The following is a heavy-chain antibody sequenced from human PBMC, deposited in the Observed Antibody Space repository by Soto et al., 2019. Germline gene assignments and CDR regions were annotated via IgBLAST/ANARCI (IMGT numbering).Heavy chain of an antibody. J-gene: IGHJ4*02. Sequence: ISWVRQAPGQGLEWMGGIIPIFGTANYAQKFQGRVTITADESTSTAYMELSSLRSEDTAVYYCARGQYCSGGSCYGYWGQGTLVTVSS. V-gene: IGHV1-69*01. D-gene: IGHD2-15*01. CDR2: IIPIFGTA. CDR3: ARGQYCSGGSCYGY.